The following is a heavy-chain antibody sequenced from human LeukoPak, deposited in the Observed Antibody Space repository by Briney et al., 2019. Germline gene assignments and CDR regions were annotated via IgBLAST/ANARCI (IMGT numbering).Heavy chain of an antibody. J-gene: IGHJ3*02. CDR2: TYYRSKWYN. Sequence: PSQTLSLTCAISGDSVSSNSTCWTWIRQSPSRGLEWLGRTYYRSKWYNDYAVSVKSRITINPDTSKNQFSLQLNSVTPEDTAVYYCARGGRAFDIWGQGTMVTVSS. CDR1: GDSVSSNSTC. CDR3: ARGGRAFDI. V-gene: IGHV6-1*01.